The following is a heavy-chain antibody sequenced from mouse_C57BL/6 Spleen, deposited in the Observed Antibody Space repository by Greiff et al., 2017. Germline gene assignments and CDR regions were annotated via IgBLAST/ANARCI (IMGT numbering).Heavy chain of an antibody. CDR3: AREGLLLRYTCAY. J-gene: IGHJ3*01. Sequence: VQLQQPGAELVRPGPSVKLSCKASGYTFTSYWMHWVKQRPGPGLEWIGVIDPSDSYTNYNQKFKGKATLTVDTSSSTAYMQLSSLTSGDSAVYYCAREGLLLRYTCAYWGQGTLVTVSA. CDR1: GYTFTSYW. D-gene: IGHD1-1*01. V-gene: IGHV1-59*01. CDR2: IDPSDSYT.